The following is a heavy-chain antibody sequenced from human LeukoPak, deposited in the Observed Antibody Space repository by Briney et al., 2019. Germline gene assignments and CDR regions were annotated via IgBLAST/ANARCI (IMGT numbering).Heavy chain of an antibody. CDR1: GFTFRNYW. J-gene: IGHJ4*02. CDR2: INTAGSST. D-gene: IGHD3-10*01. CDR3: ARDITLVRGGRSDY. Sequence: GGSLRLSCAASGFTFRNYWMYWVREAPGKGLVCVSRINTAGSSTDYADSVKGRFTISRDNARNTLYLQMNSLRAEDTAVYYCARDITLVRGGRSDYWGQGTLVTVSS. V-gene: IGHV3-74*01.